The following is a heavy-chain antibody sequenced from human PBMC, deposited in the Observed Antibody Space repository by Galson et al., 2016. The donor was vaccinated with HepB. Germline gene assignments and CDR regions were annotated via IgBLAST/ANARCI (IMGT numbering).Heavy chain of an antibody. J-gene: IGHJ4*02. D-gene: IGHD5-18*01. CDR2: ISFDGNNK. Sequence: SLRLSCASSGFTSSHYNMHWVRQPPGKGLEWAAVISFDGNNKYYADSVKGRITISRDNSKNTMYLQMNSLRGEDTAVYYCARGLAYNYGYFDYWGQGTLVTVSS. CDR1: GFTSSHYN. CDR3: ARGLAYNYGYFDY. V-gene: IGHV3-30-3*01.